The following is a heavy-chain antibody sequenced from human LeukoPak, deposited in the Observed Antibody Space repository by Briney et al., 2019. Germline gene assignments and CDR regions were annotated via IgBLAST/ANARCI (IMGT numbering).Heavy chain of an antibody. D-gene: IGHD3-10*01. CDR2: IYNSGRT. J-gene: IGHJ5*02. Sequence: SGTLSLTCAVSGVSISGYYWSGVREPPGKGLGWGVGIYNSGRTNYNPSLKSRVTISVDTPKNQFSLKLSSVTAADTAVYYCAGSLTMVRGLGWFDPWGQGTLVTVSS. CDR3: AGSLTMVRGLGWFDP. CDR1: GVSISGYY. V-gene: IGHV4-59*01.